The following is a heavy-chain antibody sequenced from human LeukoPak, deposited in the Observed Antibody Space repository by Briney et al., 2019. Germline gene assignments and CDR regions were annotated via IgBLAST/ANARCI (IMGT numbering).Heavy chain of an antibody. V-gene: IGHV3-21*01. CDR1: GFTFSRYS. J-gene: IGHJ3*02. Sequence: GGSLRLSCAASGFTFSRYSMTWVRQAQGKGLEWVSFINISSSYIYFADSVEGRFTISRDNAKKSLYLQMNSLRAEDTAVYYCARKGLGDTFDIWGQGTLVTVSS. CDR3: ARKGLGDTFDI. D-gene: IGHD3-3*01. CDR2: INISSSYI.